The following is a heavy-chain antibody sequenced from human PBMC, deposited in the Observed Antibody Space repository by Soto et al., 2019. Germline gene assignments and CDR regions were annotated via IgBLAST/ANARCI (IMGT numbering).Heavy chain of an antibody. V-gene: IGHV3-33*01. J-gene: IGHJ4*02. CDR2: IWYDGSNK. CDR1: GFTFSSYG. Sequence: GGSLRLSCAASGFTFSSYGMHWVRQAPGKGLEWVAVIWYDGSNKYYADSVKGRFTISRDNSKNTLYLQMNSLRAEDTAVYYCASLLRITMIVVVITTLGFDYWGQGTLVTVSS. D-gene: IGHD3-22*01. CDR3: ASLLRITMIVVVITTLGFDY.